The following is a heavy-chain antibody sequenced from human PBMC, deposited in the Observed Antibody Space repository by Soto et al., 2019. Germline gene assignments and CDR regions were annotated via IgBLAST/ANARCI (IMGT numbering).Heavy chain of an antibody. CDR2: MFASGSS. CDR3: AREGFDNRPDY. D-gene: IGHD1-20*01. Sequence: SETLSLTCAVSGDPISSPNWWSWYRQPPGKGLELIGEMFASGSSNYNPSLNGRVTISLATSKNHFSLKLTSLAAADTAIYYCAREGFDNRPDYWGQGIPVTVSS. V-gene: IGHV4-4*02. CDR1: GDPISSPNW. J-gene: IGHJ4*02.